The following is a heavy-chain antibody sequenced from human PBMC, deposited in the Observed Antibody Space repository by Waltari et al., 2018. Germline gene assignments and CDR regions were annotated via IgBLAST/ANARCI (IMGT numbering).Heavy chain of an antibody. V-gene: IGHV1-18*01. D-gene: IGHD3-22*01. J-gene: IGHJ3*02. Sequence: QVQLVQSGAEVKKPGASVRVSCQASGYTFTSYGISWVRQGPGQGLEWMGWISAYNGNTNYAQKLQGRVTMTTDTSTSTAYMELRSLRFDDTAVYYCARDAPYYYDTRGAFDIWGQGTMVTVSS. CDR2: ISAYNGNT. CDR3: ARDAPYYYDTRGAFDI. CDR1: GYTFTSYG.